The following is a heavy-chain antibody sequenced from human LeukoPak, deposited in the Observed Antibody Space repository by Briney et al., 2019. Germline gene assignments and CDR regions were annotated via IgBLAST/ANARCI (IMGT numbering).Heavy chain of an antibody. J-gene: IGHJ6*03. CDR1: GFTFSSYS. CDR3: ARDKGNYDFVRRKNYYYMDV. CDR2: ISSSSSSYI. D-gene: IGHD3/OR15-3a*01. V-gene: IGHV3-21*03. Sequence: GGSLRLSCAASGFTFSSYSMNWVRQAPGKGLEWVSSISSSSSSYIYYVDSVKGRFTISRDNAKNSLYLQMNSLRAEDTAVYYCARDKGNYDFVRRKNYYYMDVWGKGTTVTITS.